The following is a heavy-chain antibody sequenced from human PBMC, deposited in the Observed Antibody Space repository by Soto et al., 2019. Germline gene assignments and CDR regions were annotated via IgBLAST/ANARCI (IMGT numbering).Heavy chain of an antibody. CDR1: GYIFTNFD. CDR3: TRTAAFDI. Sequence: ASVKVSCKASGYIFTNFDINWVRQATGQGLEWMGWMSPSSGSTGYAQKFQGRVTMTRNTSISTVYMELSSLRSEDTAVYYCTRTAAFDIWGQGTMVTVSS. J-gene: IGHJ3*02. CDR2: MSPSSGST. V-gene: IGHV1-8*01.